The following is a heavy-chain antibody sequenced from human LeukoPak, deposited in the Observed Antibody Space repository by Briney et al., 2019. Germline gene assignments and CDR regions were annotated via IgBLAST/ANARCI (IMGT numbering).Heavy chain of an antibody. CDR3: ARRGYSGVWGMDV. D-gene: IGHD5-12*01. J-gene: IGHJ6*02. CDR1: GFTLSNCW. V-gene: IGHV3-74*01. Sequence: GGSLRLSCAASGFTLSNCWMYWVRQAPGRGLGWVSRINGDGTTTTYADSVKGRFTISRDNAKNTLYLQMNSLRVDDTSVYYCARRGYSGVWGMDVWGQGTTVTVSS. CDR2: INGDGTTT.